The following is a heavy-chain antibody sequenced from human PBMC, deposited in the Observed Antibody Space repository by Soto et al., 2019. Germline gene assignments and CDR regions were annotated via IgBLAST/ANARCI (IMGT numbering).Heavy chain of an antibody. Sequence: QVQLVQSGAEVKKPGSSVKVSCKASGGTFSSYAISWVRQAPGQGLEWMGGIIPIFGTANYAQKFQGRVTITADESTSTAYMELSSLISEDTAVYYCARVSREAGTPDQYYFDYWGQGTLVTVSA. J-gene: IGHJ4*02. CDR2: IIPIFGTA. D-gene: IGHD6-19*01. CDR3: ARVSREAGTPDQYYFDY. V-gene: IGHV1-69*12. CDR1: GGTFSSYA.